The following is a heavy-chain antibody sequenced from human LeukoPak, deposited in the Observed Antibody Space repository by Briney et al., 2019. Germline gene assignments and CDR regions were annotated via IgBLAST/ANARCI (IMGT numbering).Heavy chain of an antibody. D-gene: IGHD1-1*01. CDR3: ARAGLRTTFDY. J-gene: IGHJ4*02. V-gene: IGHV4-59*01. CDR2: IYHSGST. Sequence: MSSETLSLTCTVSGGSISSYYWSWIRQPPGKGLEWIGYIYHSGSTNYNPSLKSRVTISVDTSKNQFSLKLSSVTAADTAVYYCARAGLRTTFDYWGQGTLVTVSS. CDR1: GGSISSYY.